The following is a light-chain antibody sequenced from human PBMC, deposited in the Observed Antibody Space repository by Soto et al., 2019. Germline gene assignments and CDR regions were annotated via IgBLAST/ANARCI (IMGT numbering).Light chain of an antibody. Sequence: EIVLTQSPATLSVSPGQRATLSCRASQSVSSDLAWYQQIPGQAPRLLIYAASARATAIPARFSGSGSGTEFTLTISSLQSEDFAVYYCQQYNAWPRTFGQGTKVEIK. CDR1: QSVSSD. V-gene: IGKV3-15*01. CDR3: QQYNAWPRT. J-gene: IGKJ1*01. CDR2: AAS.